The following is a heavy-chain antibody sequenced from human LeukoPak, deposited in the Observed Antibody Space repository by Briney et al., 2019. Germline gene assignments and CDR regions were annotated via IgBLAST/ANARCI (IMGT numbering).Heavy chain of an antibody. CDR2: IIPIFGTA. Sequence: ASVKVSCKASGGTFNTYAISWMRQAPGQGLEWMGGIIPIFGTANYAQKFQGRVTITADKSTSTAYMELSSLRSEDTAVYYCATPTGYTAYDLSAFDIWGQGTMVTVSS. CDR3: ATPTGYTAYDLSAFDI. D-gene: IGHD5-12*01. J-gene: IGHJ3*02. CDR1: GGTFNTYA. V-gene: IGHV1-69*06.